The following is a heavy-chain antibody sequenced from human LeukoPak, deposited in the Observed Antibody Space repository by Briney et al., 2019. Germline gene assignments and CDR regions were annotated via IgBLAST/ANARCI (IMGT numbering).Heavy chain of an antibody. Sequence: GGSLRLSCAASGFTFSSYGMHWVRQAPGKGLEWVAFIRYDGSNKYYADSVKGRFTISRDNTKNTLYLQMNSLRAEDTAVYYCASVHSSGYYYWGQGTLVTVSS. D-gene: IGHD3-22*01. V-gene: IGHV3-30*02. J-gene: IGHJ4*02. CDR2: IRYDGSNK. CDR3: ASVHSSGYYY. CDR1: GFTFSSYG.